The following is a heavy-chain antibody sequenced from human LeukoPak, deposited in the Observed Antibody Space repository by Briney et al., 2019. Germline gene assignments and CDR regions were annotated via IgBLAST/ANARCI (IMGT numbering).Heavy chain of an antibody. CDR1: GFTFSNYA. CDR3: VIRGDYDVLTGYYVPDY. J-gene: IGHJ4*02. D-gene: IGHD3-9*01. CDR2: ITGSGTNT. V-gene: IGHV3-23*01. Sequence: PGGSLRLSCVASGFTFSNYAMSWVRQAPGKGLEWVSAITGSGTNTYYADSLKGRFAISRDNSKNTVFLQMNSLRHEDTAIYYCVIRGDYDVLTGYYVPDYWGQGTLVTVSS.